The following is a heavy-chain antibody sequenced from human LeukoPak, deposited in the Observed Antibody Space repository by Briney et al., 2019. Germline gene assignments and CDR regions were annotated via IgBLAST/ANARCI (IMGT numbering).Heavy chain of an antibody. V-gene: IGHV1-18*01. CDR1: GYTFTSYG. J-gene: IGHJ6*02. CDR2: ISAYNGNT. Sequence: ASVKVSCKASGYTFTSYGISWVRQAPGQGLEWMGWISAYNGNTNYAQKLQGRVTMTTDTSTSTAYMELRSLRSDDTAVYYCASRSSSWYDYYGMDVWGQGTTVTVSS. D-gene: IGHD6-13*01. CDR3: ASRSSSWYDYYGMDV.